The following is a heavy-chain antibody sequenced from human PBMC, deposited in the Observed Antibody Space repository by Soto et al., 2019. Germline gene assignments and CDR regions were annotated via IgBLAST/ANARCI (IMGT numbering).Heavy chain of an antibody. D-gene: IGHD3-3*01. CDR2: IRSKANSYAT. CDR1: GFTFSGSA. CDR3: TREVVGPLHDFWSGYYYGMDV. Sequence: GGSLRLSCAASGFTFSGSAMHWVRQASGKGLEWVGRIRSKANSYATAYAASVKGRFTISRDDSKNTAYLQMNSLKTEDTAVYYCTREVVGPLHDFWSGYYYGMDVWGQGTTVTVSS. V-gene: IGHV3-73*01. J-gene: IGHJ6*02.